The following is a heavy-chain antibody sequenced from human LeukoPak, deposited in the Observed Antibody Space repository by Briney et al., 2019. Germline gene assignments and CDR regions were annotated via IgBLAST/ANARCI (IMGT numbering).Heavy chain of an antibody. J-gene: IGHJ1*01. CDR2: IKHDGSEK. CDR3: ARDRYFQY. V-gene: IGHV3-7*01. CDR1: GFTSSNYW. D-gene: IGHD1-14*01. Sequence: PGGSLRLSCAASGFTSSNYWMSWVRQAPGKGLEWVANIKHDGSEKHYVDSVKGRFTISRDNAKNTVHLQMNSLRAEDTAVYYCARDRYFQYWGQGTSVTVSS.